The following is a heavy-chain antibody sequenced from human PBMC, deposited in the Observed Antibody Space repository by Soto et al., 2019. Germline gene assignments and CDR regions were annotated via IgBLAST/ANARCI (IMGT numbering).Heavy chain of an antibody. V-gene: IGHV1-8*01. CDR2: MNPNSGNT. Sequence: QVQLVQSGAEVKKPGASVKVSCKASGYTFTSYDINWVRQATGQGLEWMGWMNPNSGNTGYAQKFQGRVTMTRNTCLSTAYMELSSLRSEDTAVYYCASTRLGYCSSTSCYGVRRIRYWYFDLWCRGTLVTVSS. CDR1: GYTFTSYD. CDR3: ASTRLGYCSSTSCYGVRRIRYWYFDL. J-gene: IGHJ2*01. D-gene: IGHD2-2*01.